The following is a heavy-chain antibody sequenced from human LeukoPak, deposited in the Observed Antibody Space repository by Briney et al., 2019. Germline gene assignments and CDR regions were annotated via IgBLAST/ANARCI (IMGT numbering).Heavy chain of an antibody. J-gene: IGHJ3*02. CDR3: ASSPIYYYDSSGYYPHDAFDI. D-gene: IGHD3-22*01. CDR2: IQQGGSHK. Sequence: GGSLRLSCAASGFTFSSYWMGWVRQAPGKGLEWVANIQQGGSHKYYVDSVQGRFTISRDNAKNSLYLQMNSLRAEDTAVYYCASSPIYYYDSSGYYPHDAFDIWGQGTMVTVSS. CDR1: GFTFSSYW. V-gene: IGHV3-7*01.